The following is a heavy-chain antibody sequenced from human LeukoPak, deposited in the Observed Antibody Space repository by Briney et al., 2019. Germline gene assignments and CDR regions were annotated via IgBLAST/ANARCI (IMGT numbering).Heavy chain of an antibody. CDR1: GGSISNYD. CDR2: IYTSGST. D-gene: IGHD4-17*01. Sequence: PSETLSLTXTVSGGSISNYDCSWIRQPAGKGMEWIGRIYTSGSTNYNPSLKSRVTMSVDMSKNQFSLKLSSVTAADTAVYYCARDTGWFDPWGQGTLVTVSS. V-gene: IGHV4-4*07. CDR3: ARDTGWFDP. J-gene: IGHJ5*02.